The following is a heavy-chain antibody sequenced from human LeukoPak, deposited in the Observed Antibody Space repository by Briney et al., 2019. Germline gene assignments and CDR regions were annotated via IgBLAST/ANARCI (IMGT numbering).Heavy chain of an antibody. CDR2: ISSSGTNI. J-gene: IGHJ4*02. Sequence: KSGGSLRLSCAASGFTFSDYYMSWIRQAPGKGLEWVSYISSSGTNIYYADPVKGRFTISRDNAKNSLYLQMNSLRAEDTAVYYCARDPASDFWSGSEPTFDYWGQGTLVTVSS. V-gene: IGHV3-11*04. CDR1: GFTFSDYY. D-gene: IGHD3-3*01. CDR3: ARDPASDFWSGSEPTFDY.